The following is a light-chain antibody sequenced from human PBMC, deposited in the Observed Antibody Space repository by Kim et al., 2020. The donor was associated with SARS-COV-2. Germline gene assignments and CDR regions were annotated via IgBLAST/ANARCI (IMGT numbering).Light chain of an antibody. V-gene: IGLV4-69*01. CDR1: SGHSSYA. CDR2: LNSDGSH. CDR3: QTWGTGTVV. Sequence: ASVKLTGTLSSGHSSYAIAWHQQQPEKGPRYLMKLNSDGSHSKGDGIPDRFSGSSSGAERYLTISSLQSEDEADYYCQTWGTGTVVFGGGTKLTVL. J-gene: IGLJ2*01.